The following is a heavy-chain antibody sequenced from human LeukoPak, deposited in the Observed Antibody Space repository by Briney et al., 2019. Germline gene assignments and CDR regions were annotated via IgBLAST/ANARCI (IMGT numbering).Heavy chain of an antibody. J-gene: IGHJ3*02. D-gene: IGHD2-15*01. V-gene: IGHV3-33*06. Sequence: PGRSLRLSCAASGFTFSSYGMHWVRQAPGKGLEWVAVIWYDGSNKYYADSVKSRFTISRDNSKNTLYLQMNSLTAEDTALYYCAKGSVGVVAARLDFAIWGKGTLATVFS. CDR2: IWYDGSNK. CDR1: GFTFSSYG. CDR3: AKGSVGVVAARLDFAI.